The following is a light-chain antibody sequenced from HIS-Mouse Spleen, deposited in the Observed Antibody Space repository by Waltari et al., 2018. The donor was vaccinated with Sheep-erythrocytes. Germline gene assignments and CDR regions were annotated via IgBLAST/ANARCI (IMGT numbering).Light chain of an antibody. CDR2: WAS. CDR1: QSVLYSSNNKNY. CDR3: QQYYSTLLT. J-gene: IGKJ4*01. Sequence: DIVMTQSPDSLAVSLGERATINCKSSQSVLYSSNNKNYLAWYQQKPGQPPKLLIYWASTRESWVPDRFSGSGSGTDFTLTISSLQAEDVAVYYCQQYYSTLLTFGGGTK. V-gene: IGKV4-1*01.